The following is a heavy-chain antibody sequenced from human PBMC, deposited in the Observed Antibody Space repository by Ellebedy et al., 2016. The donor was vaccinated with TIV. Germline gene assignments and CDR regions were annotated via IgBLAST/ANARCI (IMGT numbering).Heavy chain of an antibody. Sequence: GESLKISCAASGFTFGFSFSRYAMSWVRQAPGKGLEWVSAISGSGGSTYYADSVKGRFTISRDNAKNSLYLQMNSLRAEDTAIYYCVKNRASLDHWGQGALVTVSS. V-gene: IGHV3-23*01. D-gene: IGHD2-2*01. CDR1: GFTFGFSFSRYA. J-gene: IGHJ4*02. CDR3: VKNRASLDH. CDR2: ISGSGGST.